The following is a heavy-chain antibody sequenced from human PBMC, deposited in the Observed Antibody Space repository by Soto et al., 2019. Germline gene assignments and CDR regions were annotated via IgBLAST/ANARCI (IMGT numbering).Heavy chain of an antibody. CDR2: ISGSGVST. J-gene: IGHJ4*02. CDR3: VKEGGRGSSWTRQYFDY. Sequence: SGGSLRLSCAASGFTFSSYAMSWVRQAPGKGLVWVSGISGSGVSTYYADSVQGRFTISRDNSKNTLYLQMSNLRAEDTAVYYCVKEGGRGSSWTRQYFDYWGQGTLVTVSS. CDR1: GFTFSSYA. D-gene: IGHD6-13*01. V-gene: IGHV3-23*01.